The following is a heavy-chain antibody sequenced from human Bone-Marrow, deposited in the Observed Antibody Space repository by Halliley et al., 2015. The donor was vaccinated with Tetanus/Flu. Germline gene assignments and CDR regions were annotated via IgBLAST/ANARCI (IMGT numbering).Heavy chain of an antibody. CDR3: ARDFIVVKPPAIGRFDP. Sequence: QLVQSGAEVRKPGASVKVSCKASGYTYTLYGISWLRQAPGQGLEWMGWISAYNGDTNYAQKFQGRVTMTTDTSTSTAYMELTSLRSDDTAFYYCARDFIVVKPPAIGRFDPWGQGTLVTVSS. D-gene: IGHD2-2*02. J-gene: IGHJ5*02. CDR2: ISAYNGDT. CDR1: GYTYTLYG. V-gene: IGHV1-18*04.